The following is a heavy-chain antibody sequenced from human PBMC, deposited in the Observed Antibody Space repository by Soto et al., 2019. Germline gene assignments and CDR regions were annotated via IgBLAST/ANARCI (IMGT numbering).Heavy chain of an antibody. V-gene: IGHV1-18*01. CDR1: GYTFTSYG. D-gene: IGHD6-13*01. CDR2: ISAYNDNT. J-gene: IGHJ3*02. Sequence: QVQLVQSGAEVKSPGASEKVSRKASGYTFTSYGISWVRQAPGQGLEWMGWISAYNDNTNYAQKLQGRVTMTTDTSTSTAYMELRSLRSDDTAVYYCARDGFIAAAGIRAHGCGICGQGTMVTFSA. CDR3: ARDGFIAAAGIRAHGCGI.